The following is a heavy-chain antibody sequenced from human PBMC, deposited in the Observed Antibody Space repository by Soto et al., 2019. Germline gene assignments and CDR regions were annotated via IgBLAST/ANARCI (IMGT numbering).Heavy chain of an antibody. V-gene: IGHV3-23*01. CDR3: AKLFVETGESSGWHWSFHF. J-gene: IGHJ4*02. Sequence: EVQLLESGGGLVQPGGSLRLSCAASGFTFSSYAMRWVRQAPGKGLEWVSAISGTGGTTYYADSVKGRFTISRDNSRNTLHLQMNSLIAADTAIYYYAKLFVETGESSGWHWSFHFWGQGTLVTVSS. D-gene: IGHD6-25*01. CDR1: GFTFSSYA. CDR2: ISGTGGTT.